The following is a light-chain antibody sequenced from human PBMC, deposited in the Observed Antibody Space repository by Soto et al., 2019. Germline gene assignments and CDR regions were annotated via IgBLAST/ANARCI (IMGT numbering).Light chain of an antibody. J-gene: IGKJ1*01. CDR2: DAS. Sequence: EIVLTQSPATLSLSPGERATLSCRASQSVSSYLAWYQHKPGQAPRLLIYDASNRATGIPARFSGSRSGTDFTLTISSLEAEDSAVYYCHQRSSWWTFGQGTKVEIK. V-gene: IGKV3-11*01. CDR3: HQRSSWWT. CDR1: QSVSSY.